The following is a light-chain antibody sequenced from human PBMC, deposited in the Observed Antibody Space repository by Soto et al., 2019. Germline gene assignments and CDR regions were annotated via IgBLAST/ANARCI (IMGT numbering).Light chain of an antibody. CDR1: TEAVTTGYY. CDR3: LLYYGGSWV. V-gene: IGLV7-43*01. Sequence: QTVVTQEPSLTVSPGGTVTLTCASSTEAVTTGYYPSWFQHKPGHAPRALIYNTNDKHSWTPARLSGSLLGDKAALTLSGVQPEDEAEYYCLLYYGGSWVFGGGTKVTVL. CDR2: NTN. J-gene: IGLJ3*02.